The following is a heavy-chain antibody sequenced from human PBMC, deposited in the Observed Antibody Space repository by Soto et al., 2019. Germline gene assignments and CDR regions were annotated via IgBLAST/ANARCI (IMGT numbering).Heavy chain of an antibody. CDR3: ARGWLYDFLSGYFEF. V-gene: IGHV3-11*01. J-gene: IGHJ4*02. Sequence: VQLVESGGGLVKPGGSLRLSCAASGFTFNDYYMTWIRQAPGKGLEWISYISISGSNIHYADTVKGRFTISRDNAKKSLFLQMDSLRAEDTAVYFCARGWLYDFLSGYFEFWGQGALVTVSS. CDR2: ISISGSNI. D-gene: IGHD3-3*01. CDR1: GFTFNDYY.